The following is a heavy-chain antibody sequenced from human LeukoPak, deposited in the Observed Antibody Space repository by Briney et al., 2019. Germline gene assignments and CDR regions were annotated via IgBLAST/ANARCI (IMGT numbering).Heavy chain of an antibody. CDR1: GFTFSNYA. J-gene: IGHJ4*02. D-gene: IGHD4-17*01. CDR2: IGYRGGSI. CDR3: AKEATTTYFDH. Sequence: PGGSLRLSCAASGFTFSNYAMSWVRQAPGKGLEWVSIIGYRGGSIYYANSVQGRFTISRDNSKNTLSLQMNGLRPEDTAVYYCAKEATTTYFDHWGQGTLVTVSS. V-gene: IGHV3-23*01.